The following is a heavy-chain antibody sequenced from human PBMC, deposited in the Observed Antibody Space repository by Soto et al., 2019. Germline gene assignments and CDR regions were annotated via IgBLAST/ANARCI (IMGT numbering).Heavy chain of an antibody. V-gene: IGHV4-59*08. CDR1: GGSISSYY. CDR2: IYYSGST. Sequence: SETLSLTCTVSGGSISSYYWSWIRQPPGKGLEWIGYIYYSGSTNYNPSPKSRVTISVDTSKNQFSLKLSSVTAADTAVYYCARCNKQWLAIDYWGQGTLVTVS. D-gene: IGHD6-19*01. J-gene: IGHJ4*02. CDR3: ARCNKQWLAIDY.